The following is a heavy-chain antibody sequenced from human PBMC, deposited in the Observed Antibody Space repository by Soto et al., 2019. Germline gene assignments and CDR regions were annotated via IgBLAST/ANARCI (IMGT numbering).Heavy chain of an antibody. J-gene: IGHJ4*02. V-gene: IGHV3-48*02. CDR2: ISSSSSTI. CDR3: ARNVVGVDDH. D-gene: IGHD1-26*01. Sequence: EVQLVESGGGLVQPGGSLRLSCAASGFTFSIYSMNWVRQAPGKGLEWVSYISSSSSTIYYADSVKGRFTISRDNAKNSLYLQLNSLRDEDTAVYYCARNVVGVDDHWGQGTLVTVSS. CDR1: GFTFSIYS.